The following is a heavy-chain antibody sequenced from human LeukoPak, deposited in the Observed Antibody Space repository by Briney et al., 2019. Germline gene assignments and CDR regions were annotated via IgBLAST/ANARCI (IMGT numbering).Heavy chain of an antibody. D-gene: IGHD5-18*01. CDR1: GGSISSYY. CDR2: IYYNGNT. Sequence: SETLSLICAVSGGSISSYYWSWIRQPPGKGLEWIAYIYYNGNTNYNPSFKSRVTISVDTSKNQFSLKLSSVAAADTAIYYCARQPSATAAFDIWGQGTMVTVSS. CDR3: ARQPSATAAFDI. J-gene: IGHJ3*02. V-gene: IGHV4-59*08.